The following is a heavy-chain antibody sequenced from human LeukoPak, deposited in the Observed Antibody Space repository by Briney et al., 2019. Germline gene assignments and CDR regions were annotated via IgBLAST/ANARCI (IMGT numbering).Heavy chain of an antibody. CDR3: ARNRRTIFGVVKGSGHYMDV. V-gene: IGHV3-66*02. D-gene: IGHD3-3*01. CDR2: IYSGGST. J-gene: IGHJ6*03. Sequence: GRSLRLSCAASGFTVSSNYMSWVRQAPGKGLEWVSVIYSGGSTYYADSVKGRFTISRDNSKNTLYRQMNSLRAEDTAVYYCARNRRTIFGVVKGSGHYMDVWGKGTTVTVSS. CDR1: GFTVSSNY.